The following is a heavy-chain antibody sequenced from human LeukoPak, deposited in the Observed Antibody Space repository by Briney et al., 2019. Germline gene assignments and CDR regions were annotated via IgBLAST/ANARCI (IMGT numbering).Heavy chain of an antibody. CDR2: ITSTSSTI. V-gene: IGHV3-48*01. CDR1: GFTFRSYS. CDR3: AKRGDCSGGSCYWLYYMDV. D-gene: IGHD2-15*01. Sequence: GGSLRLSCAASGFTFRSYSMNWVRQAPGKGLEWLSYITSTSSTIYYADSVKGRFTISRDNAKNSLYLQMNSLRAEDTAVYYCAKRGDCSGGSCYWLYYMDVWGKGITVTISS. J-gene: IGHJ6*03.